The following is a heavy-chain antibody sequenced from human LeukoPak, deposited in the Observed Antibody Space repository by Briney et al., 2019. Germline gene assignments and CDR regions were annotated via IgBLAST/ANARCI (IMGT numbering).Heavy chain of an antibody. J-gene: IGHJ6*02. CDR1: GFTFSSYE. V-gene: IGHV3-48*03. CDR3: ARATMVRGPYYYYYGMDV. CDR2: ISSSGSTI. Sequence: GGSLRLSCAASGFTFSSYEMNWVRQAPGKGLEWASYISSSGSTIYYADSVKGRFTISRDNAKNSLYLQMNSLRAEDTAVYYCARATMVRGPYYYYYGMDVWGQGTTVTVSS. D-gene: IGHD3-10*01.